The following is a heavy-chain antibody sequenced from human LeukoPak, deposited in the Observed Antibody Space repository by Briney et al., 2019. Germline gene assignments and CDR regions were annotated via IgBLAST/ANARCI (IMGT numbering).Heavy chain of an antibody. J-gene: IGHJ4*02. CDR2: ISSSSSYI. Sequence: GGSLRLSCAASGFTFSSYSMNWVRQALGKGLEWVSSISSSSSYIYYADSVKGRFTISRDNAKNSLYLQMNSLRAEDTAVYYCARDYDFWSGPPIFDYWGQGTLVTVSS. D-gene: IGHD3-3*01. CDR3: ARDYDFWSGPPIFDY. V-gene: IGHV3-21*01. CDR1: GFTFSSYS.